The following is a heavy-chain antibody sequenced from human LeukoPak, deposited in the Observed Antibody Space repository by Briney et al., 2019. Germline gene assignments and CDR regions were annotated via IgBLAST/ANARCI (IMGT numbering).Heavy chain of an antibody. J-gene: IGHJ3*02. CDR1: GFTFSSYS. D-gene: IGHD5-18*01. Sequence: KTGGSLRLSCAASGFTFSSYSMNCVRQAPGKGLEWVSSISSSSSYIYYADSVKGRFTISRDNAKNSLYLQMNSLRAEDTAVYYCARTRGYSYGFNFDIWGQGTMVTVSS. CDR3: ARTRGYSYGFNFDI. CDR2: ISSSSSYI. V-gene: IGHV3-21*01.